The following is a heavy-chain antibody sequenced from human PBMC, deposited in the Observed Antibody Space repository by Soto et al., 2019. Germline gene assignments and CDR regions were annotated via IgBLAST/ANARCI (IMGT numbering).Heavy chain of an antibody. CDR1: GGSSGGVG. Sequence: PSQTLSVRGSASGGSSGGVGRRWIRQPPGKGLEWIGYIYYSGSTNYNPSLKSRVTISVDMSKNQFSLKLSSVPAADTPVYYCARIWYDCSGYHDYWRQGTLVTVSS. V-gene: IGHV4-59*01. J-gene: IGHJ4*02. CDR2: IYYSGST. CDR3: ARIWYDCSGYHDY. D-gene: IGHD3-22*01.